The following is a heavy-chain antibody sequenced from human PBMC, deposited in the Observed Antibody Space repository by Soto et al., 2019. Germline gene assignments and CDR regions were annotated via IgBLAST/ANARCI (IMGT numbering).Heavy chain of an antibody. V-gene: IGHV3-33*06. J-gene: IGHJ4*02. CDR1: GFMFSNHG. CDR3: AKTSYYDSSGYYTFGSLSYFDY. CDR2: IWSDGNNR. Sequence: SGGSLRLSCAASGFMFSNHGMHWVRQAPGKGLEWVAVIWSDGNNRYYADSVKGRFTISRDNSKNTLYLQMNSLRAEDTAVYYCAKTSYYDSSGYYTFGSLSYFDYWGQGTLVTAPQ. D-gene: IGHD3-22*01.